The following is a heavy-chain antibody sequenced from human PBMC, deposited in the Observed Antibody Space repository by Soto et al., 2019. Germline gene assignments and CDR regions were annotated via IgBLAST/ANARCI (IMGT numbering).Heavy chain of an antibody. CDR2: ISYDGSNK. Sequence: GGSLRLSCAASGFTFSSYGMHWVRQAPGKGLEWVAVISYDGSNKYYADSVKGRFTISRDNSKNTLYLQMNSLRAEDTAVYYCAKGFIAARPRGAFDYWGQGTLVTVSS. D-gene: IGHD6-6*01. J-gene: IGHJ4*02. V-gene: IGHV3-30*18. CDR1: GFTFSSYG. CDR3: AKGFIAARPRGAFDY.